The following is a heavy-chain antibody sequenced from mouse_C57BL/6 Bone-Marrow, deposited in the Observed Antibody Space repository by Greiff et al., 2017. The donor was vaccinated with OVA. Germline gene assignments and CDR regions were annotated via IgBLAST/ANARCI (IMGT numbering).Heavy chain of an antibody. CDR2: IDPENGDT. CDR3: TTDFSRYY. Sequence: EVQGVESGAELVRPGASVKLSCTASGFNIKDDYMHWVKQRPEQGLEWIGWIDPENGDTEYASKFQGKATITADTSSNTAYLQLSSLTSEDTAVYYCTTDFSRYYWGQGTTLTVSS. CDR1: GFNIKDDY. V-gene: IGHV14-4*01. J-gene: IGHJ2*01.